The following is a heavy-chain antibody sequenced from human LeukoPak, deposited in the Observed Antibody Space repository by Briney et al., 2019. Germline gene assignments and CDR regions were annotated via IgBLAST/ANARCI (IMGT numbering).Heavy chain of an antibody. CDR3: ARDPGIAAAGTVGYFDS. CDR2: IHWNSGST. D-gene: IGHD6-13*01. J-gene: IGHJ4*02. CDR1: GFTFDDYG. Sequence: GGSLRLSCVASGFTFDDYGISWVRQAPGKGLEWVSRIHWNSGSTRYVDSVKGRFTISRDNAMNSLYLQMNSLRVEDTAVYYCARDPGIAAAGTVGYFDSWGQGILVTVSS. V-gene: IGHV3-20*04.